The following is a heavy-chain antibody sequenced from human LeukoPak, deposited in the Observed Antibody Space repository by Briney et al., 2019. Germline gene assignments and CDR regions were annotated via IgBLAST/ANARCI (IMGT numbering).Heavy chain of an antibody. V-gene: IGHV3-23*01. CDR2: ISGSGGST. CDR3: AKTAAARPRSKPYYFDY. Sequence: GGSLRLSCAASGFTFSSYAMSWVRQAPGKGLEWVSAISGSGGSTYYADSVKGRFTISRDNSKNTLYLQMNSLRAEDTAVYYCAKTAAARPRSKPYYFDYWGQGTLVTVSS. D-gene: IGHD6-13*01. CDR1: GFTFSSYA. J-gene: IGHJ4*02.